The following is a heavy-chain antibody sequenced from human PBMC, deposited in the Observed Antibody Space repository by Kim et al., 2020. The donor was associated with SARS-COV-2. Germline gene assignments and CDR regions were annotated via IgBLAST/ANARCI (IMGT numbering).Heavy chain of an antibody. Sequence: SETLSLTCAVYGGPFSGFYWSWIRQPPGKGLEWIGEIDNREITDYNPSLKSRVTISVGTSKNQFSLNLSSVTAADTAVYYCARVVKEVTIFGEGYYYYMDVGGKGTTVTVSS. V-gene: IGHV4-34*01. CDR3: ARVVKEVTIFGEGYYYYMDV. J-gene: IGHJ6*03. D-gene: IGHD3-3*01. CDR2: IDNREIT. CDR1: GGPFSGFY.